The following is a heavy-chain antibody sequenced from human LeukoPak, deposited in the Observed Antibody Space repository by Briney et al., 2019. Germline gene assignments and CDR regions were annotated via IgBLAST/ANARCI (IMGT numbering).Heavy chain of an antibody. CDR3: ARGSRDGYNHFDY. CDR2: IYYSGST. V-gene: IGHV4-59*01. J-gene: IGHJ4*02. Sequence: SETLSLTCTISGGSITSYHWSWIRQPPGKGLEWIGYIYYSGSTNYNPSLKSRVTISVDTSKNQFSLNLRSVTAADTAVYYCARGSRDGYNHFDYWGQATLVTVSS. CDR1: GGSITSYH. D-gene: IGHD5-24*01.